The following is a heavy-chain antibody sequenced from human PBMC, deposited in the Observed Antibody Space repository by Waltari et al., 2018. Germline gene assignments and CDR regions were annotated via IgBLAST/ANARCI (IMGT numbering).Heavy chain of an antibody. CDR2: INHSGST. CDR3: ARVGGSGSKITHWYFDL. D-gene: IGHD3-10*01. V-gene: IGHV4-34*01. CDR1: GGSFSGDY. J-gene: IGHJ2*01. Sequence: LQLCGAAWLKPSETPVLTCAVNGGSFSGDYRSWIRQPPGKGLEWIGEINHSGSTNYNPSLKSRVTISVDTSKNQFSLKLSSVTAADTAVYYCARVGGSGSKITHWYFDLWGRGTLVTVSS.